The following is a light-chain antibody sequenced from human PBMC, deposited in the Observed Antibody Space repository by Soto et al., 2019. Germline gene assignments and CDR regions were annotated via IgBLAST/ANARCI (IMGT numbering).Light chain of an antibody. CDR1: SSDVGTYSL. Sequence: QSALTQPASVSGSPGQSIIISCTGASSDVGTYSLVSWYQQHPGKAPKLMIYEVRNRPSGVSNRFSGSKSGDTASLTISGLQADDEAYYYCSSYTSSSTLVFGTGTKVTVL. CDR2: EVR. CDR3: SSYTSSSTLV. V-gene: IGLV2-14*02. J-gene: IGLJ1*01.